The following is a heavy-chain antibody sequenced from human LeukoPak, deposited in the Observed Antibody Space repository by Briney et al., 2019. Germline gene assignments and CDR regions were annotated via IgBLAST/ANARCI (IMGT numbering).Heavy chain of an antibody. CDR3: ARAATYYDFWSGYYRANYYFDY. Sequence: GGSLRLSCAASGFTVSSNYMSWVRQAPGKGLEWVSVIYSGGSTYYADSVKGRFTISRHNSKNTLYLQMNSLRAEDTAVYYCARAATYYDFWSGYYRANYYFDYWGQGTLVTVSS. CDR1: GFTVSSNY. V-gene: IGHV3-53*04. J-gene: IGHJ4*02. CDR2: IYSGGST. D-gene: IGHD3-3*01.